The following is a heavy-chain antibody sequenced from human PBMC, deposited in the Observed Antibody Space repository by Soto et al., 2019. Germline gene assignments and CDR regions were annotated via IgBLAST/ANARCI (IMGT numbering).Heavy chain of an antibody. D-gene: IGHD3-9*01. CDR3: ARALYDILTGYPSYYGMDV. CDR1: GGSISSSSYY. J-gene: IGHJ6*02. V-gene: IGHV4-39*07. CDR2: IYYSGST. Sequence: PSETLSLTCTVSGGSISSSSYYWGWIRQPPGKGLEWIGSIYYSGSTYNNPSLKSRVTISVDTSKNQFSLKLSSVTAADTAVYYCARALYDILTGYPSYYGMDVWGQGTTVTVSS.